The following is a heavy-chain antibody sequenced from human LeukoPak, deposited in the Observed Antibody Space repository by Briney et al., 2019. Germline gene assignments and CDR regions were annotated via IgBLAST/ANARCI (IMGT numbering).Heavy chain of an antibody. CDR3: ARLGGSGSYATYFDY. D-gene: IGHD3-10*01. Sequence: SETLSLTCAVYGGSFSGYYWSWIRQPPGKGLEWIGEINHSGSTNYNPSLKSRVTISVDTSKNQFSLKLSSVTAADTAVYYCARLGGSGSYATYFDYWGQGTLVTVSS. CDR2: INHSGST. V-gene: IGHV4-34*01. J-gene: IGHJ4*02. CDR1: GGSFSGYY.